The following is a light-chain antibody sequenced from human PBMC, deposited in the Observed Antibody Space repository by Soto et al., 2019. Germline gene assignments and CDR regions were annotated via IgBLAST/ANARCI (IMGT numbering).Light chain of an antibody. Sequence: QSALTQPRSVSGSPGQSVTISCTATGSDVGDSSHVSWYQLHPGKAPKLMIYEVSNRPSGVSNRFSGSKSGNTASLTISGLQAEDEADYYCSSYTSSSTLVFGGGTKLTVL. CDR1: GSDVGDSSH. CDR3: SSYTSSSTLV. V-gene: IGLV2-14*01. J-gene: IGLJ3*02. CDR2: EVS.